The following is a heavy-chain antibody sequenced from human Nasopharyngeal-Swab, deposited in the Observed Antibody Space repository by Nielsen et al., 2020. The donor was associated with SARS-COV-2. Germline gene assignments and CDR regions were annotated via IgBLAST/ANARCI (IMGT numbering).Heavy chain of an antibody. CDR3: ARDKGADAFDI. J-gene: IGHJ3*02. CDR1: GFTVSSYD. Sequence: GEPLKISCAASGFTVSSYDMHWVRQAKGKGLEWVSTIGTAGDTYYPGPVKGRFTISRENAKSSLYLQMNSLRAGDTAVYYCARDKGADAFDIWGQGTMVTVSS. CDR2: IGTAGDT. V-gene: IGHV3-13*04.